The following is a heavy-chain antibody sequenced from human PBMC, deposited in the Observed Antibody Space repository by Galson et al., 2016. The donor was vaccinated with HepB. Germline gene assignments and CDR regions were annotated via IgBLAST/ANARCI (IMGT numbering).Heavy chain of an antibody. D-gene: IGHD6-19*01. CDR3: AKRLRSSGSGGSNDAFDV. J-gene: IGHJ3*01. CDR2: INHSGAST. Sequence: SLRLSCAASGFIFSNYGMHWVRQSAGKGPEWVSGINHSGASTYYADSVKGRFTMSRDNSKNTLYLQMNSLRAEDTALYYCAKRLRSSGSGGSNDAFDVWGQGTMVTVSS. CDR1: GFIFSNYG. V-gene: IGHV3-23*01.